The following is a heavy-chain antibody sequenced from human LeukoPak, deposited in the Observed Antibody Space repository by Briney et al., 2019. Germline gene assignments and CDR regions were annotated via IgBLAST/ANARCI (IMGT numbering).Heavy chain of an antibody. Sequence: PSETLSLTCTVPGDSTSGYYWSWIRQPAEKGLEWIGRIYSSGSANYNPSLKSRVTMTLDTSKKQFYLQMNSVTAADTAIYYCARERSSGLALWGQGALVTVSS. V-gene: IGHV4-4*07. J-gene: IGHJ5*02. CDR1: GDSTSGYY. CDR2: IYSSGSA. CDR3: ARERSSGLAL. D-gene: IGHD6-19*01.